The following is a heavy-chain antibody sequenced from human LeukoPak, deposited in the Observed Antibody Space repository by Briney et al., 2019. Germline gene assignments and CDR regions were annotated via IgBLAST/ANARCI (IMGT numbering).Heavy chain of an antibody. CDR2: IIPIFGTA. CDR3: TRGPPNWGYDY. CDR1: GGTFSSYA. D-gene: IGHD7-27*01. Sequence: SVKVSCKASGGTFSSYAISWVRQAPGQGLEWMGGIIPIFGTANYAQKFQGRVTITADESTSTAYMELSSLKSEDTAVYYCTRGPPNWGYDYWGQGTLVTVSS. V-gene: IGHV1-69*01. J-gene: IGHJ4*02.